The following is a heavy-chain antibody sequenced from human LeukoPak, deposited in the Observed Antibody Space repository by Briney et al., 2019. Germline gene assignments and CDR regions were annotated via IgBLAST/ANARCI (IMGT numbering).Heavy chain of an antibody. CDR3: AREGSGSGWYWFDP. J-gene: IGHJ5*02. Sequence: SETLSLTCTVSGGSISSYYWSWIRQPPGKGLEWIGYIYYSGSTNYNPSLKSRVTISVDTSKNQFSLKLSSVIAADTAVYYCAREGSGSGWYWFDPWGQGTLVTVSS. D-gene: IGHD6-19*01. CDR2: IYYSGST. CDR1: GGSISSYY. V-gene: IGHV4-59*01.